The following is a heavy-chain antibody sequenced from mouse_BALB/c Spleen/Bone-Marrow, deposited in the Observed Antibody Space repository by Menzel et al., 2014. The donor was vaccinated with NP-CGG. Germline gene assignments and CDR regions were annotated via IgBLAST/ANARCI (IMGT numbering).Heavy chain of an antibody. Sequence: ESGPGLVKPSQSLPLTCSVTGNSITSGYYWNWIRQFPGNKLEWMGYISYDGSNNYNPSLKNRISITRDTSKNQFFLKLNSATAEDTATYCGAREPYEGSLFDYWGEGTTLTVSS. CDR2: ISYDGSN. J-gene: IGHJ2*01. CDR1: GNSITSGYY. V-gene: IGHV3-6*02. CDR3: AREPYEGSLFDY. D-gene: IGHD2-3*01.